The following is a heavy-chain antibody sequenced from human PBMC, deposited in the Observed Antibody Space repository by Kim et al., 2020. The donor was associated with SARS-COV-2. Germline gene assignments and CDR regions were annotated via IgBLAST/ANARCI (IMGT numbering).Heavy chain of an antibody. CDR3: ARDLSQDGMDV. CDR2: IYYSGST. Sequence: SETLSLTCTVSGGSISSYYWSWIRQPPGKGLEWIGYIYYSGSTNYNPSLKSRVTISVDTSKNQFSLKLSSVTAADTAVYYCARDLSQDGMDVWGQGTTVTVSS. V-gene: IGHV4-59*13. CDR1: GGSISSYY. J-gene: IGHJ6*02.